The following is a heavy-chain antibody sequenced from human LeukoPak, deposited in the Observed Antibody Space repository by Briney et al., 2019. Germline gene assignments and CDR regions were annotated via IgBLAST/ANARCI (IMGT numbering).Heavy chain of an antibody. J-gene: IGHJ4*02. D-gene: IGHD4-17*01. V-gene: IGHV3-23*01. CDR1: GFTFSSYA. CDR3: AKDLNVVPYGGPFDY. Sequence: PGGSLRLSCAASGFTFSSYAMSWARQAPGKGLEWVSAISGSGGSTYYADSVKGRFTISRDNSKNTLYLQMNSLRAEDTAVYYCAKDLNVVPYGGPFDYWGQGTLVTVSS. CDR2: ISGSGGST.